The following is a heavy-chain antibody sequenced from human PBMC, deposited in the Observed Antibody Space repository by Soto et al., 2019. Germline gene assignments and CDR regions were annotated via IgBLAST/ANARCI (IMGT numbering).Heavy chain of an antibody. D-gene: IGHD2-8*01. CDR2: IYYSGST. J-gene: IGHJ4*02. CDR3: CKSGKYPQRDCTNGVCYFDY. Sequence: QLQLQESGPGLVKPSETLSLTCTVSGGSISSSSYYWGWIRQPPGKGLEWIGSIYYSGSTYYNPSLKSRVTISVDTSKNQFSLKLSSVTAADTAVYYCCKSGKYPQRDCTNGVCYFDYWGQGTLVIVSS. V-gene: IGHV4-39*01. CDR1: GGSISSSSYY.